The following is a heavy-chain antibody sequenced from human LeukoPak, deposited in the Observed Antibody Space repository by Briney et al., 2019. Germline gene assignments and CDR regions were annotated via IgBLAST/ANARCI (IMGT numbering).Heavy chain of an antibody. CDR3: ARTRRDYGDYDHC. CDR2: IKQDGSEK. CDR1: GFTFRSYW. V-gene: IGHV3-7*02. J-gene: IGHJ4*02. Sequence: GGSLRLSCAASGFTFRSYWMSWVRQAPGKGLEWVANIKQDGSEKYYVDSVKGRFTISRDNAKNSLYLQMDSLRAEDTAVYYCARTRRDYGDYDHCWGQGTLDTVSS. D-gene: IGHD4-17*01.